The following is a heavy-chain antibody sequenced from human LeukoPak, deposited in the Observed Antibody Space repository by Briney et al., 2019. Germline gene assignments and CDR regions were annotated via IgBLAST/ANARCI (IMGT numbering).Heavy chain of an antibody. CDR2: ISYDGSNK. Sequence: GGSLRLSCAASGFTFSSYGMHWVRQAPGKGLEWVAVISYDGSNKYYADSVKGRFTISRDNSKNTLYLQMNSLRAEDTAVCYCAKGFLAAAGTFDYWGQGTLVTVSS. V-gene: IGHV3-30*18. J-gene: IGHJ4*02. D-gene: IGHD6-13*01. CDR1: GFTFSSYG. CDR3: AKGFLAAAGTFDY.